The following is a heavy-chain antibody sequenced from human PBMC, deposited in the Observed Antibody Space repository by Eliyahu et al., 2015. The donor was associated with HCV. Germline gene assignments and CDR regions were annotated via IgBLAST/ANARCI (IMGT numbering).Heavy chain of an antibody. Sequence: QLQVQESGPGLVKPSENLSLTCXVXGGSITSETDYWAWIRQPPGRGLEWIGAAYYSGSTYFNPSLKGRVTISIDTSKNQFYLKLSSVAASDTAVYYCARTLGYCTGGVCFTGYYGMDVWGRGTTVTVS. V-gene: IGHV4-39*01. CDR2: AYYSGST. D-gene: IGHD2-8*02. J-gene: IGHJ6*02. CDR3: ARTLGYCTGGVCFTGYYGMDV. CDR1: GGSITSETDY.